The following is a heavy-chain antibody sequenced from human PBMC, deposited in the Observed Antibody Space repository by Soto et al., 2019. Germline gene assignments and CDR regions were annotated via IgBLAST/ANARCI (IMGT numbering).Heavy chain of an antibody. Sequence: ASVKVSCKASGYTFTAYYVHWVRQAPGQGLEWMGWINPNSGGTNYAQKFQGEFTMTSDTSISTAYMELSSLRSEDTAVYYCARDGITNFDYWGQGTLVTVSS. CDR1: GYTFTAYY. CDR2: INPNSGGT. V-gene: IGHV1-2*02. CDR3: ARDGITNFDY. D-gene: IGHD3-10*01. J-gene: IGHJ4*02.